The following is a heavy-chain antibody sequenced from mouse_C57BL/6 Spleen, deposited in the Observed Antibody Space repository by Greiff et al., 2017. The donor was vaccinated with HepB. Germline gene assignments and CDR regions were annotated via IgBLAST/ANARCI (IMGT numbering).Heavy chain of an antibody. J-gene: IGHJ4*01. V-gene: IGHV1-80*01. CDR1: GYAFSSYW. CDR2: IYPGDGDT. Sequence: VKLMESGAELVKPGASVKISCKASGYAFSSYWMNWVKQRPGKGLEWIGQIYPGDGDTNYNGKFKGKATLTADKSSSTAYMQLSSLTSEDSAVYFCARYRLSYYAMDYWGQGTSVTVSS. CDR3: ARYRLSYYAMDY.